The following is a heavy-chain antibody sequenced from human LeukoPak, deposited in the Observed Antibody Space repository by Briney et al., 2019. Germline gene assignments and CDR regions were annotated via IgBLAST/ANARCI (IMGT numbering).Heavy chain of an antibody. CDR3: ARPYYYDSRIDP. D-gene: IGHD3-22*01. CDR2: IYYSGST. V-gene: IGHV4-39*07. J-gene: IGHJ5*02. CDR1: GGSISSSSYY. Sequence: SETLSLTCTVSGGSISSSSYYWGWIRQPPGKGLEWIGSIYYSGSTYYNPSLKSRVTISVDTSKNQFSLKLSSVTAADTAVYYCARPYYYDSRIDPWGQGILVTVSS.